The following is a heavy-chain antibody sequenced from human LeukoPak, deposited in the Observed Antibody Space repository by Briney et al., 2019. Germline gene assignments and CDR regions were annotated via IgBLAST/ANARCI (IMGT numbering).Heavy chain of an antibody. CDR1: GGTFSSYT. CDR2: IIPILGIA. Sequence: ASVKVSCKASGGTFSSYTISWVRQAPGQGLEWMGRIIPILGIANYAQKFQGRVTVTADKSTSTAYMELSSLRSKDTAVYYCARDECSGGSCYSGLWFDPWGQGTLVTVSS. V-gene: IGHV1-69*04. D-gene: IGHD2-15*01. CDR3: ARDECSGGSCYSGLWFDP. J-gene: IGHJ5*02.